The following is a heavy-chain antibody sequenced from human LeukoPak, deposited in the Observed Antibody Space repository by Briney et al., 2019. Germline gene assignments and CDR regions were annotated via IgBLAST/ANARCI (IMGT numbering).Heavy chain of an antibody. Sequence: GGSLRLSCAASGFTFSSYAMSWVRQAPGKGLEWVSVIYSGGSTYYADSVKGRFTISRDNSKNTLYLQMNSLRAEDTAVYYCARAYDYVWGSYHARGYYFDYWGQGTLVTVSS. CDR3: ARAYDYVWGSYHARGYYFDY. CDR1: GFTFSSYA. J-gene: IGHJ4*02. V-gene: IGHV3-53*01. CDR2: IYSGGST. D-gene: IGHD3-16*01.